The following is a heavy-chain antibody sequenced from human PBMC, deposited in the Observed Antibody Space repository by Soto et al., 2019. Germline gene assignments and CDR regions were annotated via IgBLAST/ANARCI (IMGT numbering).Heavy chain of an antibody. V-gene: IGHV4-59*08. D-gene: IGHD2-2*01. J-gene: IGHJ5*02. CDR3: ARQSGSSTSCYYWFDP. CDR2: IYYSGST. Sequence: SETLSLTCTVSGGSITGYYWSWIRQPPGKGLEWIGYIYYSGSTNYNPSLKSRVTISVDTSKNQFSLKLSSVTAADTAVYYCARQSGSSTSCYYWFDPWGQGTLVTVSS. CDR1: GGSITGYY.